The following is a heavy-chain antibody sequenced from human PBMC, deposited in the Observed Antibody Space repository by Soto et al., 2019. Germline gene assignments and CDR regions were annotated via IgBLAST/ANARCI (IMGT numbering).Heavy chain of an antibody. CDR3: ARDFSDYAYYFDY. D-gene: IGHD4-17*01. J-gene: IGHJ4*02. CDR1: GYTFTSYA. V-gene: IGHV1-3*01. Sequence: ASVKVSCKASGYTFTSYAMHWVRQAPGQRLEWMGWINAGNGNTKYSQKFQGRVTITRDTSASTAYMELSSLRSEDTAVYYCARDFSDYAYYFDYWGQGTLVTVSS. CDR2: INAGNGNT.